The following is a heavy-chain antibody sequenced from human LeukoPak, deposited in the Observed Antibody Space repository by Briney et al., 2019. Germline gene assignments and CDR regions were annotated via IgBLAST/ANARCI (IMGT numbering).Heavy chain of an antibody. CDR1: GGTFSSYA. CDR2: TIPIFGTA. D-gene: IGHD6-13*01. V-gene: IGHV1-69*05. Sequence: SVKVSCKASGGTFSSYAISWVRQAPGQGLEWMGGTIPIFGTANYAQKFQGRVTITTDESTSTAYMELSSLKASDTAMYYCARIGTYAEFDYWGQGSLVTVSS. J-gene: IGHJ4*02. CDR3: ARIGTYAEFDY.